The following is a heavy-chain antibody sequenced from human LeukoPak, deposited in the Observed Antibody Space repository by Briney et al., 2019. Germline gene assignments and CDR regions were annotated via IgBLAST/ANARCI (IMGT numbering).Heavy chain of an antibody. J-gene: IGHJ6*03. CDR1: GFSFSSYG. Sequence: GGSLRLSCAPSGFSFSSYGMHWVRQPPGKGLEWVAFIRFDASNKDYGDSVKGRFTISRDNSKNTLYLEMNSLRPDDSGVYFCAKDSNREWDGGHYYMDVWGKGTTVTVSS. V-gene: IGHV3-30*02. D-gene: IGHD1-14*01. CDR2: IRFDASNK. CDR3: AKDSNREWDGGHYYMDV.